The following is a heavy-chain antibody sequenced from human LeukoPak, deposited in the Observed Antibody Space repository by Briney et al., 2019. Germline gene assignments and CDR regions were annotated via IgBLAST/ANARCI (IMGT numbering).Heavy chain of an antibody. CDR1: GGSFSSGRYY. CDR2: IYTSGST. J-gene: IGHJ4*02. D-gene: IGHD2-21*01. V-gene: IGHV4-61*02. CDR3: ARRGGDWSFHQSDY. Sequence: SETLSPTCTVSGGSFSSGRYYWCWIRQPAGRGLEWIGRIYTSGSTNYNPSLKCRVTISVDTSKNQLSRKLSSATSVDTAEKSCARRGGDWSFHQSDYSGQGTLVTVSS.